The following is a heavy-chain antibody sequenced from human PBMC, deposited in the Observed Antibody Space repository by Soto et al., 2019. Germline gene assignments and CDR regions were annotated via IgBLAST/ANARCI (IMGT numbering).Heavy chain of an antibody. CDR2: ISGSGGST. D-gene: IGHD6-13*01. J-gene: IGHJ4*02. Sequence: GGSLRLSCAASGFTFSSYAVTWVRQAPGKGLEWVSTISGSGGSTYYADSVKGRFTISRDNSKNTLYLQMNSLRAEDTAVYYCAKDQGSSWYEIDYWGQGTLVTVS. V-gene: IGHV3-23*01. CDR3: AKDQGSSWYEIDY. CDR1: GFTFSSYA.